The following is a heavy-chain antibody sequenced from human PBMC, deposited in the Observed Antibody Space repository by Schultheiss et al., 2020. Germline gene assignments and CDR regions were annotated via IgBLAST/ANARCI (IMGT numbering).Heavy chain of an antibody. V-gene: IGHV3-15*01. D-gene: IGHD3-16*01. CDR2: IKSKTDGGTT. CDR1: GFTFDVYA. J-gene: IGHJ4*02. CDR3: GRLPGGGE. Sequence: GGSLRLSCAASGFTFDVYAMLWVRQAPGKGLEWVGRIKSKTDGGTTDYAAPVKGRFTISRDDSKNTLYLQMNSLKTEDTAVYYCGRLPGGGEWGQGTLVTVSS.